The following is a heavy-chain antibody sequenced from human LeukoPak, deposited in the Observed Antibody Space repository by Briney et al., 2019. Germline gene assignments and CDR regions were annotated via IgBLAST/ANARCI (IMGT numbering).Heavy chain of an antibody. V-gene: IGHV1-18*01. Sequence: ASVKVSCKASGYTFTSYGISWVRQAPGQGLEWMGWISAYNGNTNYAQRLQGRVTMTTDTSTSTAYMELRSLRSDDTAVYYCARGGSYYGSGSYLYYFYYYMDVWGKGTTVTISS. CDR2: ISAYNGNT. J-gene: IGHJ6*03. D-gene: IGHD3-10*01. CDR1: GYTFTSYG. CDR3: ARGGSYYGSGSYLYYFYYYMDV.